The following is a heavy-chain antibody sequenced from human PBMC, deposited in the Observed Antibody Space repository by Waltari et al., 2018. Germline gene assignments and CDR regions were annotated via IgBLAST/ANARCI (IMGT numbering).Heavy chain of an antibody. Sequence: QVQLVQSGAEVKQPGASVKVSCKASGYTFTSYDINWVRQATGQGLEWMGWMNPNSGNTGYAQKFQGRVTMTRNTSISTAYMELSSLRSEDTAVYYCARGRGCSSTSCYLFDYWGQGTLVTVSS. D-gene: IGHD2-2*01. CDR1: GYTFTSYD. V-gene: IGHV1-8*01. CDR3: ARGRGCSSTSCYLFDY. CDR2: MNPNSGNT. J-gene: IGHJ4*02.